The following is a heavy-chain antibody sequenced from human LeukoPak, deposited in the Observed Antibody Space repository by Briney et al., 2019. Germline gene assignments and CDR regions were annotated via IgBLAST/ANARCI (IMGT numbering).Heavy chain of an antibody. J-gene: IGHJ4*02. CDR2: ISGSGGST. CDR1: GFTFSTYD. D-gene: IGHD6-19*01. V-gene: IGHV3-23*01. Sequence: PGGSLRLSCAASGFTFSTYDMTWVRQAPGKGLEWVSSISGSGGSTYYADSVKGRFTTSRDNSKNTVYLQMNGLRAEDTAVYYCAKDLAAVPGNKYFAYWGQGTLVTVSS. CDR3: AKDLAAVPGNKYFAY.